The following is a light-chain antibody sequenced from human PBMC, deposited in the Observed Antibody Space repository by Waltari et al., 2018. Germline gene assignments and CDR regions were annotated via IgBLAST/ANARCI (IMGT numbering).Light chain of an antibody. J-gene: IGLJ1*01. CDR1: SSDLGGYNY. V-gene: IGLV2-8*01. Sequence: QSVLTQPPSASGSPGQSVTISCTGTSSDLGGYNYVSWYQQHPGKAPKLVIYEVSKRPSGVPDRFSGSKSGNTASLTVSGLQAEDEADYYCSSHAGRNSCVFGTGTKVTVL. CDR2: EVS. CDR3: SSHAGRNSCV.